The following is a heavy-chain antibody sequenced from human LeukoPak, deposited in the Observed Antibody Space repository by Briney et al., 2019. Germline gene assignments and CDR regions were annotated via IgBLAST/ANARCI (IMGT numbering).Heavy chain of an antibody. CDR3: ARVSWERNLDY. Sequence: PSETLSLTCTVSGGSISSGSYYWSWIRQPAGKGLEWIGRIYTSGSTNYNPSLKSRVTISVDTSKNQFSLKLSSVTAADTAVYYCARVSWERNLDYWGQGTLVTVSS. CDR1: GGSISSGSYY. J-gene: IGHJ4*02. D-gene: IGHD1-26*01. V-gene: IGHV4-61*02. CDR2: IYTSGST.